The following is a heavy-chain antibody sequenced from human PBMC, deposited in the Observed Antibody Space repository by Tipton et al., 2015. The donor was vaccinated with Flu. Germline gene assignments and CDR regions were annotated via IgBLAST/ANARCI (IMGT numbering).Heavy chain of an antibody. V-gene: IGHV3-7*01. D-gene: IGHD2-21*02. J-gene: IGHJ4*02. CDR3: ARDRIVVGTSGPAHDY. Sequence: SLRLSCVASGFTFSSYWMSWVRQAPGKGLEWVANTKQDGSDKYYVDSVKGRFTISRDNAKNSLFLQMNSLRAEDTAVYYCARDRIVVGTSGPAHDYWGQGTLVTVSS. CDR2: TKQDGSDK. CDR1: GFTFSSYW.